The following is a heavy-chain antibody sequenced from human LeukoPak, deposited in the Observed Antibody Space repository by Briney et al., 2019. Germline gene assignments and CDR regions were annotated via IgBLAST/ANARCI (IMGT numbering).Heavy chain of an antibody. Sequence: GGSLRLSCAASGFTFSSYSMNWVRQAPGKGLEWVSSISSSSYIYYADSVKGRFTISRDNAKNSLYLQMNSLRAEDTAVYYCASAGEWELRIDYWGQGTLVTVSS. V-gene: IGHV3-21*01. D-gene: IGHD1-26*01. CDR1: GFTFSSYS. CDR3: ASAGEWELRIDY. CDR2: ISSSSYI. J-gene: IGHJ4*02.